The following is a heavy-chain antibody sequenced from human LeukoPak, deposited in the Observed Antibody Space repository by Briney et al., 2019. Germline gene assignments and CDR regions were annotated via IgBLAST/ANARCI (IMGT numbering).Heavy chain of an antibody. CDR3: ARSPPMIVVDGAFDI. J-gene: IGHJ3*02. D-gene: IGHD3-22*01. V-gene: IGHV4-39*07. Sequence: PSETLSLTCTVSGGSISSSSYYWGWLRQPPGKGLEWIGEIHHSGSTYYNPSLESRITMSVDTSKNQFYLKLSSVTAADTAVYYCARSPPMIVVDGAFDIWGQGTMVTVSS. CDR2: IHHSGST. CDR1: GGSISSSSYY.